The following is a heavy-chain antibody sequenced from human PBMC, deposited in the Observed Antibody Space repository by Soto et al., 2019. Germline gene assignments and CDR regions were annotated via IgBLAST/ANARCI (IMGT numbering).Heavy chain of an antibody. CDR3: AKFRGSYYAFDI. CDR1: GFTFSSYA. J-gene: IGHJ3*02. CDR2: ISGSGGST. D-gene: IGHD3-10*01. Sequence: EVQLLESGGGLVQPGGSLRLSCAASGFTFSSYAMSWVRQAPGKGLEWVSAISGSGGSTYYADSVKGRFTISIDNSKNTLYLQMNSLRAEDTAVYYCAKFRGSYYAFDIWGQGTMVTVSS. V-gene: IGHV3-23*01.